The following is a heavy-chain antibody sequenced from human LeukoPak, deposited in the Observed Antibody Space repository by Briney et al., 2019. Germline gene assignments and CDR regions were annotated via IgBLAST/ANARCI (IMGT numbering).Heavy chain of an antibody. CDR2: IYYSGSP. V-gene: IGHV4-59*01. Sequence: SETLSLTCTVSGGSISNYYWSWIREPPGKGLEWIGYIYYSGSPNYSPSLKSRVTMSLDTSRNQFSLKLSSVTAADTAVYYCTRTSASTAIDYWGPGTLVTVSS. CDR3: TRTSASTAIDY. J-gene: IGHJ4*02. CDR1: GGSISNYY. D-gene: IGHD4-17*01.